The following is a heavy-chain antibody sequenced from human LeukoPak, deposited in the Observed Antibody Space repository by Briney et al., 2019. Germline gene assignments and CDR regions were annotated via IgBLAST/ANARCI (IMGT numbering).Heavy chain of an antibody. Sequence: SETLSLTCTVSGGSISSYYWSWIRQPPGKGLEWIGYIHYSGSTNYNPSLKSRVTISVDTSKNQFSLKLSSVTAADTAVYYCARGDYYEKDAFDIWGQGTMVTVSS. D-gene: IGHD3-22*01. V-gene: IGHV4-59*01. J-gene: IGHJ3*02. CDR1: GGSISSYY. CDR3: ARGDYYEKDAFDI. CDR2: IHYSGST.